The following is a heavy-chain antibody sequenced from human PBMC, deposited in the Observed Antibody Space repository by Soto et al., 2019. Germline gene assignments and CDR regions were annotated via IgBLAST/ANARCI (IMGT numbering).Heavy chain of an antibody. D-gene: IGHD4-4*01. Sequence: SETLSLTCTVSGGSISSYYWSWIRQPPGKGLEWIGYIYYSGSTNYNPSLKSRVTISVDTSKNQFSLELSSVTAADTAVYYCARTTVRGVNWFDPWGQGTLVTVSS. CDR2: IYYSGST. J-gene: IGHJ5*02. CDR1: GGSISSYY. V-gene: IGHV4-59*01. CDR3: ARTTVRGVNWFDP.